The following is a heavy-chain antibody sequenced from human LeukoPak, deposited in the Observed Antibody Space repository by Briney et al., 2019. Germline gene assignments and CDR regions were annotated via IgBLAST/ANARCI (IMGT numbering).Heavy chain of an antibody. D-gene: IGHD7-27*01. CDR3: ARGAGETTPIDY. CDR1: GYTFTSYY. J-gene: IGHJ4*02. CDR2: INPSGGST. V-gene: IGHV1-46*01. Sequence: ASVKVSCKASGYTFTSYYMHWVRQAPGQGLEWMGIINPSGGSTSYAQKFQGRVTMTRDMSTSTVYMELSSLRPEDTAVYYCARGAGETTPIDYWAREPWSPSPQ.